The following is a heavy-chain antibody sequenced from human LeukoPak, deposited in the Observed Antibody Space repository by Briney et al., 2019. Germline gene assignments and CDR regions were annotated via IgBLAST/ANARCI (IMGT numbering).Heavy chain of an antibody. J-gene: IGHJ4*02. Sequence: VSGPTLVKPTQTLTLTCSFSGFSLSSNGVGVGWIRQPPGKALEWLAFIFWDDNQHYNPSLKTRLTITKDTSKNQGVLTMTNMDPVDTATYYCAHRGMLFGVVITFDYWSQGTLVTVSS. CDR2: IFWDDNQ. CDR3: AHRGMLFGVVITFDY. CDR1: GFSLSSNGVG. D-gene: IGHD3-3*01. V-gene: IGHV2-5*02.